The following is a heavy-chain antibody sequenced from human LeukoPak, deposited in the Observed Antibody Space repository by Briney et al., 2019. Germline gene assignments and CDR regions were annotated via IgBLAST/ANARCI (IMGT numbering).Heavy chain of an antibody. CDR2: FYHSVST. Sequence: SETLSLTCTVSGNSINRGYYWGWIRQPPGKGLEWIGSFYHSVSTYYNPSLKSRVTISVNPSKNQFSLKLSSVTAADTAVYYCARDMRGGNSYYFDSWGQGTLVTVSS. D-gene: IGHD4-23*01. V-gene: IGHV4-38-2*02. J-gene: IGHJ4*02. CDR1: GNSINRGYY. CDR3: ARDMRGGNSYYFDS.